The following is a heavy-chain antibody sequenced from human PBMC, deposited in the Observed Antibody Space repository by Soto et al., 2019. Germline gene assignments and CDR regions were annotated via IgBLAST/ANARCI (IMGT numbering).Heavy chain of an antibody. J-gene: IGHJ4*02. CDR2: IYSGGST. D-gene: IGHD5-18*01. Sequence: PGGSLRLSCAASGFTVSSNYMSWVRQAPGKGLEWVSVIYSGGSTYYADSVKGRFTISGDNSKNTLYLQMNSLRAEDTAVYYCVKDVGYGYGSLDCWGQGTLVTSPQ. CDR3: VKDVGYGYGSLDC. CDR1: GFTVSSNY. V-gene: IGHV3-66*01.